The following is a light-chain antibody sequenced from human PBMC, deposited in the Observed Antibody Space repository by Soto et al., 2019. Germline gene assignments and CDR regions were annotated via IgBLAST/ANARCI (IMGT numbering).Light chain of an antibody. J-gene: IGKJ4*01. CDR2: AAS. CDR1: QSISSY. Sequence: AIRMTQSPSSLSASTGDRVTITCRASQSISSYLDWYQQKPGIAPKLLIFAASILQSGVPSRFSGSGSGTDFTLTISCLQSEDFATYYCQQYYSYPLTFGGGTKVDIK. V-gene: IGKV1-8*01. CDR3: QQYYSYPLT.